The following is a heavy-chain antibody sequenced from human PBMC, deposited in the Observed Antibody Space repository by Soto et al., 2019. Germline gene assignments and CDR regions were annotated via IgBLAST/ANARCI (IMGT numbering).Heavy chain of an antibody. CDR1: GGTFSSYA. CDR2: IIPIFGTA. V-gene: IGHV1-69*06. CDR3: ARQRDYYDSSGYQRYFDL. J-gene: IGHJ2*01. Sequence: GPSVKVSCTASGGTFSSYAISGVRQAPGQGLEWMGGIIPIFGTANYAQKFQGRVTITADKSTSTAYMELSSLRSEDTAVYYCARQRDYYDSSGYQRYFDLWGRGTLVTVSS. D-gene: IGHD3-22*01.